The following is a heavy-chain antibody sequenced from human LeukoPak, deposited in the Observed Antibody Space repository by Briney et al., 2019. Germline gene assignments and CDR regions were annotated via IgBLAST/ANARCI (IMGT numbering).Heavy chain of an antibody. D-gene: IGHD3-10*01. J-gene: IGHJ4*02. Sequence: MPSETLSLTCTVSGGSISSSSYYWGWIRQAPGKGLEWIGSIYYSGSTYYNPSLKSRVTISVDTSKNQFSLKLSSVTAADTAVYYCASYYGSGSERNFDYWGQGTLVTVSS. V-gene: IGHV4-39*01. CDR3: ASYYGSGSERNFDY. CDR1: GGSISSSSYY. CDR2: IYYSGST.